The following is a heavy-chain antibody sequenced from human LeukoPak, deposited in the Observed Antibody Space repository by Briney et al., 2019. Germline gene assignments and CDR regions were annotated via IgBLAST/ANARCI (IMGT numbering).Heavy chain of an antibody. D-gene: IGHD5-18*01. Sequence: GGSLRLSCVASGFTVSSNYMSWVRQAPGKGLEWVSVIYSGGSTYYADSVKGRFTISRDNSKNTLYLQMNSLRAEDTAVYYCARASIRHSRDTSMVSSFGGFDYWGQGTLVTVSS. J-gene: IGHJ4*02. CDR1: GFTVSSNY. CDR2: IYSGGST. V-gene: IGHV3-53*01. CDR3: ARASIRHSRDTSMVSSFGGFDY.